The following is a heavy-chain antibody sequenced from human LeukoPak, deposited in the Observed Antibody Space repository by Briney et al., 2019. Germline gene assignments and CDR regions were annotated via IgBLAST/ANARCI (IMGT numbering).Heavy chain of an antibody. D-gene: IGHD5-12*01. CDR2: IRYDGSDK. V-gene: IGHV3-30*02. Sequence: GGSLRLSCAASGFTFSSYGMHWVRRAPGKGLGWVAFIRYDGSDKYYADSVKGRITISRDNSKNTLYLQMNSLRADDTAVYYCARDGTYGGYDIDFWGQGTLVTVSS. CDR3: ARDGTYGGYDIDF. CDR1: GFTFSSYG. J-gene: IGHJ4*02.